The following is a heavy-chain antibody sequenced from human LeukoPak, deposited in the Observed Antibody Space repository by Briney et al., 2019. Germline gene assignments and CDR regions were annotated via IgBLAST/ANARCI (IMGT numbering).Heavy chain of an antibody. CDR1: GFPFSTYC. D-gene: IGHD4-11*01. V-gene: IGHV3-7*01. CDR3: ARAPPTVTTHGFRVYYYYYYMDV. CDR2: IQQDGSEK. Sequence: PGGSLRLSCAASGFPFSTYCMSWVRQAPGKGLEWLANIQQDGSEKYYVDSVKGRFTISRDNAKNSLYLQMNSLRDEDTAVYYCARAPPTVTTHGFRVYYYYYYMDVWGRGTTITVSS. J-gene: IGHJ6*03.